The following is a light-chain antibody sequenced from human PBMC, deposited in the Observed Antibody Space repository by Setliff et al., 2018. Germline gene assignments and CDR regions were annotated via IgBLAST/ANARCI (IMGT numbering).Light chain of an antibody. CDR3: QSHDSSLSASV. J-gene: IGLJ2*01. V-gene: IGLV1-40*01. CDR1: SSNIGAGYF. Sequence: QSALTQPPSVSGAPGQRVTISCTGNSSNIGAGYFVHWYFQITGTAPKLLIYDNDRRPSGVPERISASKFGTSASLAFTGVQGEDEGDYYCQSHDSSLSASVFGGGTQLTVL. CDR2: DND.